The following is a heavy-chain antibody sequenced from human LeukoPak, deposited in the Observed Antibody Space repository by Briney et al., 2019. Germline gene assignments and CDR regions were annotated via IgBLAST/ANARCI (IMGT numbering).Heavy chain of an antibody. Sequence: SETLSLTCAVYGGSFSGYYWSWIRQPPGKGLEWIGETNHSGSTNYNPSLKSRVTISVDTSKNQFSLKLSSVTAADTAVYYCARSQLTMVRGVITRKNYYYYMDVWGKGTTVTISS. V-gene: IGHV4-34*01. CDR1: GGSFSGYY. CDR2: TNHSGST. CDR3: ARSQLTMVRGVITRKNYYYYMDV. J-gene: IGHJ6*03. D-gene: IGHD3-10*01.